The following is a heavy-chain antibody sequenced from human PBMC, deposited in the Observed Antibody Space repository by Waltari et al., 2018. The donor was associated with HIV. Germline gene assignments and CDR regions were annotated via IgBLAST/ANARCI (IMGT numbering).Heavy chain of an antibody. CDR1: GFTLTSYE. Sequence: EVQVVASGGGLVQTGGSLRICCAASGFTLTSYEMNWVRQAPGKGLEWLSYISDSGSTRYYADSVKGRFTISRDNAKNSLYLQMNSLRAEDTAVYYCAATRYYYDSSGRWGQGTLVTVSS. CDR2: ISDSGSTR. CDR3: AATRYYYDSSGR. J-gene: IGHJ4*02. D-gene: IGHD3-22*01. V-gene: IGHV3-48*03.